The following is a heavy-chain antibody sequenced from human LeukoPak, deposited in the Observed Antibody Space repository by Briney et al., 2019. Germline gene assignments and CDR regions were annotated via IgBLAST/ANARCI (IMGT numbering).Heavy chain of an antibody. D-gene: IGHD3-10*01. Sequence: PSETLSLTCTVSGYSISSGYYWGWIRQPPGKGLEWFGSIYHSGSTYYNPSLKSRVTISVDTSKNQFSLKLSSVTAADTAVYYCARDLWFGEKTLDYWGQGTLVAVSS. CDR3: ARDLWFGEKTLDY. CDR1: GYSISSGYY. V-gene: IGHV4-38-2*02. CDR2: IYHSGST. J-gene: IGHJ4*02.